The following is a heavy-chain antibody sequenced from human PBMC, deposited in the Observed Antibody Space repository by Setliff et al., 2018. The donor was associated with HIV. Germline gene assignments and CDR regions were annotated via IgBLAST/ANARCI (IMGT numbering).Heavy chain of an antibody. Sequence: PGGSLRLSCAVSGFTFISYGMYWVRQAPGKGLEWVALIRYDGSNKYYADSVKGRFTISRDNSKNTLYLQMNSLRAEDTAVYYCAKSQSGSYYSFDYWGQGTLVTVSS. D-gene: IGHD1-26*01. CDR1: GFTFISYG. J-gene: IGHJ4*02. CDR2: IRYDGSNK. CDR3: AKSQSGSYYSFDY. V-gene: IGHV3-30*02.